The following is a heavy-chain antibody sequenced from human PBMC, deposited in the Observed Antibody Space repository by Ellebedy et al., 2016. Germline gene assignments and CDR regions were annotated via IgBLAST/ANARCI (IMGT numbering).Heavy chain of an antibody. V-gene: IGHV1-18*01. J-gene: IGHJ4*02. Sequence: ASVKVSCXASGYTFTSYGISWVRQAPGQGLEWMGWISAYNYKTNYAQNLQGRLTVTTDTSTSTAYMELRSLRSDDTAVYYCARGGSGWYYFDYWGQGTLVTVSS. CDR2: ISAYNYKT. D-gene: IGHD6-19*01. CDR3: ARGGSGWYYFDY. CDR1: GYTFTSYG.